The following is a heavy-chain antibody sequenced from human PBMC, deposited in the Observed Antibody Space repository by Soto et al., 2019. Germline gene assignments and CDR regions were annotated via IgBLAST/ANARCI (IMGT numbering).Heavy chain of an antibody. D-gene: IGHD2-21*02. J-gene: IGHJ3*02. CDR1: GFTFTGYY. CDR3: ARGGGVVVTANDAFDI. CDR2: INPNSGGT. Sequence: ASVKVFCKASGFTFTGYYMHWVRQAPGQGLEWMGWINPNSGGTNYAQKFQGWVTMTRDTSISTAYMELSRLRSDDSALYYCARGGGVVVTANDAFDIWGQGTMVTVSS. V-gene: IGHV1-2*04.